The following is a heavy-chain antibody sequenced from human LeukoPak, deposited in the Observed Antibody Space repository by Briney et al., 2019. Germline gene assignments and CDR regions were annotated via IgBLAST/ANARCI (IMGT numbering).Heavy chain of an antibody. CDR3: AKSHAVAQRGYFDY. CDR2: VANSGVDT. D-gene: IGHD4-23*01. J-gene: IGHJ4*02. Sequence: GGSLRLSCAASGFTFSTYAMSWVRQAPGKGLGLVSTVANSGVDTYYADSVRGRFPISRDNSRNTVYLQINSLRAEDTAVYYCAKSHAVAQRGYFDYWGQGTLVIVS. V-gene: IGHV3-23*01. CDR1: GFTFSTYA.